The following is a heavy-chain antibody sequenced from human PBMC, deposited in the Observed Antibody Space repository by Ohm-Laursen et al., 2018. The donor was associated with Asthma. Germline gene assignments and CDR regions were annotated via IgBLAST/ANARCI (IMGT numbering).Heavy chain of an antibody. CDR2: ISAYNGNT. CDR1: GYTFTSYG. D-gene: IGHD6-13*01. Sequence: AASVKVSCNASGYTFTSYGISWVRQAPGQGLEWMGWISAYNGNTNYAQKLQGRVTMTTDTSTSTAYMELSSLRSEDTAVYYCARDIVASSSSWYYYYYGMDVWGQGTTVTVSS. CDR3: ARDIVASSSSWYYYYYGMDV. V-gene: IGHV1-18*01. J-gene: IGHJ6*02.